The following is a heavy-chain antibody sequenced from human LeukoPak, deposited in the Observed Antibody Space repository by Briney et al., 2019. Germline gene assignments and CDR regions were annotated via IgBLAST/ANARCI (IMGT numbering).Heavy chain of an antibody. CDR1: GGSISSYY. Sequence: SETLSLTCSVSGGSISSYYWTWIRQPPGKGLEWIGYMYTSGSSNFQPSLKSRVTLSIDTSKNQFSLKLSSVTAADTAVYYCARDIVGLNYFDYWGQGTLVTVSS. V-gene: IGHV4-4*09. CDR2: MYTSGSS. D-gene: IGHD3-10*01. CDR3: ARDIVGLNYFDY. J-gene: IGHJ4*02.